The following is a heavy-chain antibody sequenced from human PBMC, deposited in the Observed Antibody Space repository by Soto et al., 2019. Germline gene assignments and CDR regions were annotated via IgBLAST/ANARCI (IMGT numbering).Heavy chain of an antibody. D-gene: IGHD6-13*01. J-gene: IGHJ4*02. V-gene: IGHV3-21*01. Sequence: GGSLRLSCAASGFTFSSYSMNWVRQAPGKGLEWVSSISSSSSYIYYADSVKGRFTISRDNAKNSLYLQMNSLRAEDTAVYYCARDPGIAAAGTWFGDGWGQGTLVTGSS. CDR3: ARDPGIAAAGTWFGDG. CDR2: ISSSSSYI. CDR1: GFTFSSYS.